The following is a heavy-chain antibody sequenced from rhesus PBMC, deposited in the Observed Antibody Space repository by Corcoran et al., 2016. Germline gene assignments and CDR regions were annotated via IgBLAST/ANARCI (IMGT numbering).Heavy chain of an antibody. Sequence: QVQLQESGPGLVKPSETLPLTCAVSGASIRTHYWNWIRTAPGKGLEWIGRIYNGGGSTDYNPSLKSRFTFSIDTSKNQFSLKLTSVTAADTAVYYCARGDRIVGCDYWGQGVLVTVSS. J-gene: IGHJ4*01. D-gene: IGHD1-44*01. CDR2: IYNGGGST. CDR1: GASIRTHY. CDR3: ARGDRIVGCDY. V-gene: IGHV4S2*01.